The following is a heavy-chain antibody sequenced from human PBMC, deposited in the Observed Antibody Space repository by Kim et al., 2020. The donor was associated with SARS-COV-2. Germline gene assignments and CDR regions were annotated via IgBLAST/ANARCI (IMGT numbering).Heavy chain of an antibody. D-gene: IGHD3-10*01. J-gene: IGHJ3*02. V-gene: IGHV4-59*01. Sequence: NYNPSIKSRVTISVDTSKNQFSLKLSSVTAADTAVYYCATSTMVRGVIPIWGQGTMVTVSS. CDR3: ATSTMVRGVIPI.